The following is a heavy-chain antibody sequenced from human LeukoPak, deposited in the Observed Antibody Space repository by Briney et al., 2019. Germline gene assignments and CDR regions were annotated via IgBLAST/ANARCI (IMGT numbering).Heavy chain of an antibody. CDR2: IRYEGSAK. J-gene: IGHJ4*02. CDR1: GYTFNSYG. D-gene: IGHD2-2*01. Sequence: GGSLRLSCAAPGYTFNSYGFHWVRQAPDKGLERVPFIRYEGSAKYYADYVKGQFTISRDNAKNSLYLQMNSLRAEDTAVYYCARGHCSSTSCYEYYFDYWGQGTLVTVSS. V-gene: IGHV3-30*02. CDR3: ARGHCSSTSCYEYYFDY.